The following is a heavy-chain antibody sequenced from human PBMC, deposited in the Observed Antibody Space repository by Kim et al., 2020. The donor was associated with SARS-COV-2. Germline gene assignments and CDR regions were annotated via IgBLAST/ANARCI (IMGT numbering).Heavy chain of an antibody. CDR2: IKSKCEGGTA. CDR1: GFTFSDAW. V-gene: IGHV3-15*01. CDR3: TTRGSYWGNYFDY. J-gene: IGHJ4*02. D-gene: IGHD1-26*01. Sequence: GGSLRLSCAASGFTFSDAWMSWVRQAPGKGLEWVGRIKSKCEGGTADYAAPVKGRFSISRDDSKTTLYLEMNSLQTEDTAEYYCTTRGSYWGNYFDYWGQGTLVTVSS.